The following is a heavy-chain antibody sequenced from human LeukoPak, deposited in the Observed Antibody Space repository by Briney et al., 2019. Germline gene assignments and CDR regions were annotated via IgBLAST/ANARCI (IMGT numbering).Heavy chain of an antibody. Sequence: GASVKVSCKASGGTFSSYAISWVRQAPGQGLEWMGGIIPIFGTANYAQKFQGRVTITTDESTSTAYMELSSLRSEDTAVYYCARVSTYYYDSSGYYLFDYWGQGTLVTVSS. D-gene: IGHD3-22*01. CDR2: IIPIFGTA. CDR1: GGTFSSYA. CDR3: ARVSTYYYDSSGYYLFDY. J-gene: IGHJ4*02. V-gene: IGHV1-69*05.